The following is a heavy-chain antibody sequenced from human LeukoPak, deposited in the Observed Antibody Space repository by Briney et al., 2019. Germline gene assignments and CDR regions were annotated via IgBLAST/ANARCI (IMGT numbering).Heavy chain of an antibody. Sequence: GGSLRLSCAASGFTFSAYGMHWVRQAPGKGLEWVAVISYDGNTKYYADSVKGRFTISRDNSKDTLYLQMNSLRAEDTAVYYCAKRVEYGSSWYYFDYWGQGTLVTVSS. CDR1: GFTFSAYG. D-gene: IGHD6-13*01. CDR3: AKRVEYGSSWYYFDY. CDR2: ISYDGNTK. J-gene: IGHJ4*02. V-gene: IGHV3-30*18.